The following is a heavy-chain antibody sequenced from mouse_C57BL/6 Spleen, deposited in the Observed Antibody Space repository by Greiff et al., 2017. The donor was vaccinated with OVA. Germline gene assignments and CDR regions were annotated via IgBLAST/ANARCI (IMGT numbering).Heavy chain of an antibody. CDR3: ARGGTTDLWYFDV. J-gene: IGHJ1*03. V-gene: IGHV5-17*01. D-gene: IGHD1-1*01. Sequence: EVKLMESGGGLVKPGGSLKLSCAASGFTFSDYGMHWVRQAPEKGLEWVAYISGGNITIYYADTVEGRFPISRDNAKNTLFLQMTSLRSEDTAMYYGARGGTTDLWYFDVWGTGTTVTVSS. CDR1: GFTFSDYG. CDR2: ISGGNITI.